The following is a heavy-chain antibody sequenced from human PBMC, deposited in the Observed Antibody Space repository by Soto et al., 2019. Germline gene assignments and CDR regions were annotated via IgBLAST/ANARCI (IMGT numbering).Heavy chain of an antibody. J-gene: IGHJ4*02. CDR1: GFNFEEYG. Sequence: EVHLVESGGRMVRPGESLRLSCAASGFNFEEYGMTWVRQAPGKGLEWVAGSNWDGDDTGYADSVQGRFTISRDNAKKFLYLQMNSLRVEDTALNYCARGDIAVAVSSDYWSQGTLVTVTS. D-gene: IGHD6-19*01. V-gene: IGHV3-20*04. CDR2: SNWDGDDT. CDR3: ARGDIAVAVSSDY.